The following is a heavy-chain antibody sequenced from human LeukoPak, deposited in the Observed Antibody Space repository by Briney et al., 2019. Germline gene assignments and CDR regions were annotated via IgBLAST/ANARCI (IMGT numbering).Heavy chain of an antibody. Sequence: GGSLRLSCAASGFTFSSYGMHWVRQAPGKGLEWVAVISYDGSNKYYADSVKGRFTISRDNSKNTLYLQMNSLRAEDTAVYYCAKLQTRPTDYFDYWGQGTLVTVSS. CDR2: ISYDGSNK. CDR1: GFTFSSYG. J-gene: IGHJ4*02. D-gene: IGHD4-17*01. CDR3: AKLQTRPTDYFDY. V-gene: IGHV3-30*18.